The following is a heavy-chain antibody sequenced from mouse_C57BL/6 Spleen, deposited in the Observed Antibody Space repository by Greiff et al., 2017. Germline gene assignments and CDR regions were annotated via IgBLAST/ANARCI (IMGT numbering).Heavy chain of an antibody. Sequence: EVHLVESGGGLVQPGGSLKLSCAASGFTFSDYYMYWVRQTPEKRLEWVAYISNGGGSTYYPDTVKGRFTISRDNAKNTLYLQMSRLKSEDTAMYYCARDYYGSSHYAMDYWGQGTSVTVSS. V-gene: IGHV5-12*01. CDR2: ISNGGGST. CDR3: ARDYYGSSHYAMDY. CDR1: GFTFSDYY. J-gene: IGHJ4*01. D-gene: IGHD1-1*01.